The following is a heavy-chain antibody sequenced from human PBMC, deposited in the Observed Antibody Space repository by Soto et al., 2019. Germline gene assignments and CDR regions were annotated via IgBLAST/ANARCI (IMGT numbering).Heavy chain of an antibody. Sequence: GGSLRLSCTASGFTFGDYAMSWFRQAPGKGLEWVGFIRSKAYGGTTEYAASVKGRFTISRDDSKSIAYLQMNSLKTEDTAVYYCTRGGDSSSWPQLYYYHYYMDVWGKGTTVTVSS. CDR1: GFTFGDYA. CDR2: IRSKAYGGTT. V-gene: IGHV3-49*03. D-gene: IGHD6-13*01. J-gene: IGHJ6*03. CDR3: TRGGDSSSWPQLYYYHYYMDV.